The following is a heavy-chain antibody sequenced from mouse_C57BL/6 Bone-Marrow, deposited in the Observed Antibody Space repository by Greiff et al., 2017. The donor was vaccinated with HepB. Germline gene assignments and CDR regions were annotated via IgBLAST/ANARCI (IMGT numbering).Heavy chain of an antibody. V-gene: IGHV5-17*01. D-gene: IGHD3-2*02. J-gene: IGHJ3*01. CDR2: ISSGSSTI. CDR3: ARPGQLRSFAY. CDR1: GFTFSDYG. Sequence: EVQLVESGGGLVKPGGSLKLSCAASGFTFSDYGMHWVRQAPEKGLEWVAYISSGSSTIYYADTVKGRFTISRDNAKNTLFLQMTSLRSEDTAMYYCARPGQLRSFAYWGQVTLVTVSA.